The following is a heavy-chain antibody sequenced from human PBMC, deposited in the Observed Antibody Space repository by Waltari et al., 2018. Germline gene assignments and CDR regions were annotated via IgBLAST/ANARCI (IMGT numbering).Heavy chain of an antibody. CDR3: TRGGWKTTDYGMDV. CDR1: GGPLSNYY. V-gene: IGHV4-59*01. CDR2: IYYTGSS. J-gene: IGHJ6*02. D-gene: IGHD1-1*01. Sequence: VHLQESGPGLVRPAETLSLTCTVSGGPLSNYYWNWIRQPPGKGLEWIGSIYYTGSSNYSPSLKSRLTLTVDMSANQFSLSLTSVTAADTAMYYCTRGGWKTTDYGMDVWGQGTTVVVSS.